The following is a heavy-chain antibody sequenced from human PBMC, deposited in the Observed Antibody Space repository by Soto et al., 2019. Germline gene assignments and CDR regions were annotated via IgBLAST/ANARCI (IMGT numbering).Heavy chain of an antibody. CDR1: GFTFSRCA. CDR2: IWYDGSNK. Sequence: GGSLRLSCAASGFTFSRCAMCWVRQAPGKGLEWVADIWYDGSNKYYADSMKDRFTISRDNSKKTLYLQMNSLRADDTAVYYCVAGQYFFDYCGQGTLVTVSS. CDR3: VAGQYFFDY. V-gene: IGHV3-33*08. J-gene: IGHJ4*02. D-gene: IGHD6-19*01.